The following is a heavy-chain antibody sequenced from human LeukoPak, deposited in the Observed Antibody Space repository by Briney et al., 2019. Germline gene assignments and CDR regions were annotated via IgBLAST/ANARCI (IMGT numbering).Heavy chain of an antibody. Sequence: SETLSLTCTVSGGSINSGSYYWSWIRQPAGKGLEWIGRIYTSGSTKFNPSLNGRVSISRDTSNNFFSLSLRSVTAADTAVYFCARGRVSSSTWYSTYYYFFYMDFWGKGTTVTVSS. CDR2: IYTSGST. V-gene: IGHV4-61*02. CDR3: ARGRVSSSTWYSTYYYFFYMDF. J-gene: IGHJ6*03. D-gene: IGHD4-11*01. CDR1: GGSINSGSYY.